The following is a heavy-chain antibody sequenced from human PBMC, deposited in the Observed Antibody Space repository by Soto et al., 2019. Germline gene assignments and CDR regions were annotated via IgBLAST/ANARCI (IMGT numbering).Heavy chain of an antibody. Sequence: GASVKVSCKASGYTFSTYALHWVRQAPGQGLEWMGWINGGNGHTRYSQKFKDRVTISRDTPASTAYMKLSGLRSEDTAVYYCARGKGMEENYYYYGMDVWGQGTTVTVSS. V-gene: IGHV1-3*01. CDR1: GYTFSTYA. CDR2: INGGNGHT. CDR3: ARGKGMEENYYYYGMDV. D-gene: IGHD1-1*01. J-gene: IGHJ6*02.